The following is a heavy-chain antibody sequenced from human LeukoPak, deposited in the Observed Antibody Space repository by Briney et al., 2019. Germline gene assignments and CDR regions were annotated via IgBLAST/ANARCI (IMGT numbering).Heavy chain of an antibody. V-gene: IGHV3-23*01. D-gene: IGHD3-22*01. CDR1: GFTFSSYA. J-gene: IGHJ4*02. CDR3: AKVQYYDSSGYLDY. CDR2: ISGSGGST. Sequence: GGSLRLSCAASGFTFSSYAMSWVRQAPGKGLEWVSAISGSGGSTYYADSVKGRFTIARDNSKNMLYLQMNSLTAEDTALYYCAKVQYYDSSGYLDYWGQGTLVTVSS.